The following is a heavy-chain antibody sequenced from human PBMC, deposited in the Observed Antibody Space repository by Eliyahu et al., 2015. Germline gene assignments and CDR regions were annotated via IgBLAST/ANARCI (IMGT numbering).Heavy chain of an antibody. CDR2: IYYSGST. CDR3: ASTLDY. J-gene: IGHJ4*02. V-gene: IGHV4-59*08. Sequence: QVQLQESGPGLVKPSETLSLTCTVXXXXISSYXXSWIRQXPGKGLEWIGYIYYSGSTNYNPXLKSRVTISVDTSKNQFSLKLSSVTAADTAVYYCASTLDYWGQGTLVTVSS. CDR1: XXXISSYX.